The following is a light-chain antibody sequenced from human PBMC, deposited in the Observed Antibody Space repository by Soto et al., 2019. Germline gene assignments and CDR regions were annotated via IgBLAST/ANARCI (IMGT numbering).Light chain of an antibody. Sequence: EMVMTRSPDTLSVSPGERATLSCRASQSVRSNLAWYQQRPGQAPRLLIYAASTRATGIPARFSGSGSGTEFTLTISSLQSEDFAVYYCHQYNNWPRTFGQGTKVEIE. CDR1: QSVRSN. V-gene: IGKV3-15*01. CDR2: AAS. J-gene: IGKJ1*01. CDR3: HQYNNWPRT.